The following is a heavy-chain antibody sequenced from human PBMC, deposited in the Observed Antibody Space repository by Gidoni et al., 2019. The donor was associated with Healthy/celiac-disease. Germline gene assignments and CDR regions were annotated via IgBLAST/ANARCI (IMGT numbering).Heavy chain of an antibody. CDR1: GGTFSSYA. D-gene: IGHD3-10*01. Sequence: QVQLVQSGAEVKKPGSSVKVSCKAFGGTFSSYAISWVRQAPGQGLEWMGRIIPILGIANYAQKFQGRVTITADKSTSTAYMELSSLRSEDTAVYYCARGYYYGSGSYYNAWGQGTLVTVSS. V-gene: IGHV1-69*04. J-gene: IGHJ5*02. CDR3: ARGYYYGSGSYYNA. CDR2: IIPILGIA.